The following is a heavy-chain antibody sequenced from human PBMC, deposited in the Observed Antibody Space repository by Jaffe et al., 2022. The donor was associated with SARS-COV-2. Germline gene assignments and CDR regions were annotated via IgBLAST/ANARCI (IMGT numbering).Heavy chain of an antibody. CDR1: GFTFSNYA. CDR3: AKEVTSVSRGSFDI. CDR2: ITGSGGST. J-gene: IGHJ3*02. Sequence: EVQLLESGGGLVQPGGSLRLSCAASGFTFSNYAVNWVRQAPGKGLEWVSGITGSGGSTFYVDSVKGRFTISRDNSKNTLYLQMNSLRAEDTALYYCAKEVTSVSRGSFDIWGQGTMVTVSS. D-gene: IGHD2-15*01. V-gene: IGHV3-23*01.